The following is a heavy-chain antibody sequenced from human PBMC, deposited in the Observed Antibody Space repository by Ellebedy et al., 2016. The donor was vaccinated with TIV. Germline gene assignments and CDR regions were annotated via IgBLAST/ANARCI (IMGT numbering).Heavy chain of an antibody. CDR3: ARRPILAGYYYYYMDV. D-gene: IGHD3-3*02. Sequence: ASVKVSCXASGYTFTSYGISWVRQAPGQGLEWMGWISAYNGNTNYAQKLQGRVTMTTDTSTSTAYMELRSLRSDDTAVYYCARRPILAGYYYYYMDVWGKGTTVTVSS. CDR2: ISAYNGNT. J-gene: IGHJ6*03. CDR1: GYTFTSYG. V-gene: IGHV1-18*01.